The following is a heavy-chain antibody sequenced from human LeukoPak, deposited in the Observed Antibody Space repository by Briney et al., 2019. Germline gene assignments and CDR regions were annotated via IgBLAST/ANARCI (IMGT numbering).Heavy chain of an antibody. Sequence: SETLSLTCTVSGGSMSGHWWSWVRQSPGKGLEWIAHIYHTGLTYFNPSLQSRVTISVDTSKKQFSLTLSPVTAADAAVYFCAKYMTVNTSRHYMDVWGKGTTVAVSS. J-gene: IGHJ6*03. D-gene: IGHD1-1*01. CDR3: AKYMTVNTSRHYMDV. CDR2: IYHTGLT. V-gene: IGHV4-59*11. CDR1: GGSMSGHW.